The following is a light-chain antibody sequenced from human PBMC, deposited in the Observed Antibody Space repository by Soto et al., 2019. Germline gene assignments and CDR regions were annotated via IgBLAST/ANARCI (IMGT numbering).Light chain of an antibody. J-gene: IGLJ1*01. CDR2: RNN. CDR1: SSNIGSNY. V-gene: IGLV1-47*01. Sequence: QSVLTQPPSASGTPGQRVTISCSGSSSNIGSNYVYWYQQLPGTAPKLLIYRNNQRPSGVPDRFSGSKPGTSASLAISGLRSEDEADYYCAAWDDSLSGWVFGTGTKLTVL. CDR3: AAWDDSLSGWV.